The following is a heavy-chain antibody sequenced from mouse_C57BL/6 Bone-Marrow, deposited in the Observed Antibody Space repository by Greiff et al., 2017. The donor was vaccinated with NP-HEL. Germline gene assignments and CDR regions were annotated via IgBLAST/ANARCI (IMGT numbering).Heavy chain of an antibody. Sequence: DVQLQESGGGLVQPGGSMKLSCAASGFTFSDAWMDWVRQSPEKGLEWVAEIRNKANNHATYYAESVKGRFTISRDDSKSSVYLQMNSLRAEDTGIYYCTGSVVEDYAMDYWGQGTSVTVSS. CDR3: TGSVVEDYAMDY. CDR1: GFTFSDAW. D-gene: IGHD1-1*01. CDR2: IRNKANNHAT. J-gene: IGHJ4*01. V-gene: IGHV6-6*01.